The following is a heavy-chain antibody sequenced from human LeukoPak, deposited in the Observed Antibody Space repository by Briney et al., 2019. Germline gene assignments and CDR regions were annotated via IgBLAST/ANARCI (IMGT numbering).Heavy chain of an antibody. CDR1: GYTFTSYG. Sequence: ASVKVSCKASGYTFTSYGISWVRQAPGQGLEWMGWISAYNGNTNYAQKLQGRVTMTTDTSTSTAYMELRSLRSDDTAVYYCARGAVTIFGVVMNIDYWGQGTLVTVSS. V-gene: IGHV1-18*01. CDR3: ARGAVTIFGVVMNIDY. J-gene: IGHJ4*02. CDR2: ISAYNGNT. D-gene: IGHD3-3*01.